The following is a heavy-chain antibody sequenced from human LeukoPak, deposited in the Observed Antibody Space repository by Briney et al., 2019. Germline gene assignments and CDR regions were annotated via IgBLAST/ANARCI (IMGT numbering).Heavy chain of an antibody. Sequence: AMHXVXQAXXXXRXWVAXXSYDGSNKYYADSVKGRFTISRDNSKNTLYLQMNSLRAEDTAVYYCAREWIQLWFRYYYYYGMDVWGQGTTVTVSS. CDR2: XSYDGSNK. J-gene: IGHJ6*02. CDR1: A. CDR3: AREWIQLWFRYYYYYGMDV. D-gene: IGHD5-18*01. V-gene: IGHV3-30-3*01.